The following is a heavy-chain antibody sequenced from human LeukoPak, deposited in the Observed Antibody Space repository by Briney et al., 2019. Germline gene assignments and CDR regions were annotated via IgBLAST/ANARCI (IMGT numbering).Heavy chain of an antibody. CDR3: ARHHYGDQPYYFDY. CDR2: IYYSGST. Sequence: PGGSLRLSCAASGFSFSSYGMHWIRQPPGKGLEWIGSIYYSGSTYYNPSLKSRVTISVDTSKNQLSLKLSSVTAADTAVYYCARHHYGDQPYYFDYWGQGTLVTVSS. V-gene: IGHV4-39*01. CDR1: GFSFSSYG. J-gene: IGHJ4*02. D-gene: IGHD4-17*01.